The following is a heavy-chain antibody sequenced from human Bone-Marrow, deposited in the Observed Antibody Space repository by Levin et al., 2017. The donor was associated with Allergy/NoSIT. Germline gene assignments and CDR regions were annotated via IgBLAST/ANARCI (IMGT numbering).Heavy chain of an antibody. CDR3: ASGRYVDWLLPPDAFDI. V-gene: IGHV4-39*01. CDR2: IYYSGST. J-gene: IGHJ3*02. CDR1: GGSISSSSYY. Sequence: SETLSLTCTVSGGSISSSSYYWGWIRQPPGKGLEWIGSIYYSGSTYYNPSLKSRVTISVDTSKNQFSLKLSSVTAADTAVYYCASGRYVDWLLPPDAFDIWGQGTMVTVSS. D-gene: IGHD3-9*01.